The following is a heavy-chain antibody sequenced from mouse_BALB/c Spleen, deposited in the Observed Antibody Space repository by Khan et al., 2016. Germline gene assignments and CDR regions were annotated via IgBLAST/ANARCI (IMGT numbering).Heavy chain of an antibody. CDR3: NSYDVAY. CDR1: GYTFTDYA. Sequence: QVQLQQSDAELVKPGASVKISCKASGYTFTDYAIHWVKQKPEKGLEWIGYISTGNGDIKYNEKLKGKATLTADKSSSTAYMQLNSLTSEDSSVYFCNSYDVAYWGQGTLVTVSA. CDR2: ISTGNGDI. J-gene: IGHJ3*01. V-gene: IGHV1S53*02. D-gene: IGHD2-12*01.